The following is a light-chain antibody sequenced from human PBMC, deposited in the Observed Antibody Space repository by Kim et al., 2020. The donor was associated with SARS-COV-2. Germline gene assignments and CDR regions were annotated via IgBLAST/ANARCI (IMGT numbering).Light chain of an antibody. J-gene: IGKJ4*01. Sequence: DIQMTQSPSSVSASIGDRVTITCRASQDIAGWLAWYQQKPGKAPNLLIYGASKLQSGVPSRFSGSGSGTDFTLTINSLQPEDFATYYCQQTHTFPRGFGGGTKVDIK. CDR1: QDIAGW. CDR3: QQTHTFPRG. CDR2: GAS. V-gene: IGKV1-12*01.